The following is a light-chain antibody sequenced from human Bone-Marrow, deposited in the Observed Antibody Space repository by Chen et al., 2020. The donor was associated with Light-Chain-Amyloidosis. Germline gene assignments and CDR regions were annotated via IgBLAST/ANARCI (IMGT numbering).Light chain of an antibody. CDR2: EDA. Sequence: NFMLTQPHSVSESPGKTVLISCTRSSGSIATNYVQWYQQRPGSSPTTVIYEDAQRPSGVPDRFSGSIDRSANSASLTISGLKTEDEADYDCQSYQGSSQGVFGGGTKLTVL. J-gene: IGLJ3*02. V-gene: IGLV6-57*01. CDR1: SGSIATNY. CDR3: QSYQGSSQGV.